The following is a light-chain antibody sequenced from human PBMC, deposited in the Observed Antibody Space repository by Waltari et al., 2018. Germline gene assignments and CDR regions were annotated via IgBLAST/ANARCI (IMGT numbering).Light chain of an antibody. J-gene: IGLJ2*01. CDR2: EVS. CDR1: SSDVGGYNY. Sequence: QSALTQPPSASGSPGQSVTISCTGTSSDVGGYNYVSWYQQHPGKAPKLLIYEVSKRPPGVRDRFPGSKAGNTASLTVSGLQGEDEADYYCSSYAGSNNFVVFGGGTTLTVL. CDR3: SSYAGSNNFVV. V-gene: IGLV2-8*01.